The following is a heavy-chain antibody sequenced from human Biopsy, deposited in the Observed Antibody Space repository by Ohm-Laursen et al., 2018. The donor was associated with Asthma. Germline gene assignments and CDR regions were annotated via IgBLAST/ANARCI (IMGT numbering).Heavy chain of an antibody. CDR3: ARDSAEWELLRYYYYGMDV. CDR1: GFTFSSYG. J-gene: IGHJ6*02. D-gene: IGHD1-26*01. V-gene: IGHV3-33*01. Sequence: SLRLSCAASGFTFSSYGMHWVRQAPGKGLEWVAVIWYDGSNKYYADSVKGRFTISRDNSKNTLYLQMNSLRAEDTAVYYCARDSAEWELLRYYYYGMDVWGQGTTVTVSS. CDR2: IWYDGSNK.